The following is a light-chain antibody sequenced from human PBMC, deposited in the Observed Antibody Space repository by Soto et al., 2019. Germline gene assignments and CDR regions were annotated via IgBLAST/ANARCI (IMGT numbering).Light chain of an antibody. CDR1: SSNIGSNT. CDR3: AAWDDSLNGPYVV. V-gene: IGLV1-44*01. CDR2: SNN. Sequence: QSVLTQPPSASGTPGQRVTISCSGSSSNIGSNTVNWYQQLPGTAPKLLIYSNNQRPSGVPDRFSGSKSGTSASPAIGGLQSEDEADYYCAAWDDSLNGPYVVFGGGTKLTVL. J-gene: IGLJ2*01.